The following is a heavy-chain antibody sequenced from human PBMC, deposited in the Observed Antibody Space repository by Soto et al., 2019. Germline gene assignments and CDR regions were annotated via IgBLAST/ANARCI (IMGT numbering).Heavy chain of an antibody. J-gene: IGHJ6*02. CDR1: GFTFNTYG. CDR3: ARGDCTGAYCYPWPFNYGVDV. D-gene: IGHD2-8*02. CDR2: IWYDGSNK. V-gene: IGHV3-33*08. Sequence: QVQLVESGGGVVQPGGSLRLSCTTSGFTFNTYGMYWVRQAPGKGLEWVAIIWYDGSNKYYGDSVKGRFTISRDNSKNTLYLQMNSLRADDTALYYCARGDCTGAYCYPWPFNYGVDVWGQGTTVTVSS.